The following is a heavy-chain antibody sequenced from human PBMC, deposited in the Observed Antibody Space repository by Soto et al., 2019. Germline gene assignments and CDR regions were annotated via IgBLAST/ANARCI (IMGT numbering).Heavy chain of an antibody. D-gene: IGHD6-13*01. J-gene: IGHJ4*02. V-gene: IGHV4-59*01. CDR1: GGSISSYY. Sequence: QVQLQESGPGLVKPSETLSLTCTVSGGSISSYYWSWIRQPPGKGLEWIGYIYYSGSTNYNPSLKSRVTISVDTSKNQFSLKLSSVTAADTAVYYCARAPDPLYSSSWYYFDYWGQGTLVTVSS. CDR3: ARAPDPLYSSSWYYFDY. CDR2: IYYSGST.